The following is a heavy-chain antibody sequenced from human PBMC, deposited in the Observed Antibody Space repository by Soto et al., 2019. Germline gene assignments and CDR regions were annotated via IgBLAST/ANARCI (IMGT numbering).Heavy chain of an antibody. CDR2: INAGNGNT. CDR3: ARDLMHGSGWYLY. J-gene: IGHJ4*02. D-gene: IGHD6-19*01. Sequence: ASVKVSCKASGYTFTSYAMHWVRQAPGQRLEWMGWINAGNGNTKYSQKFQGRVTITRDTSASTAYMKLSSLSSEDTAVYYCARDLMHGSGWYLYWGQGTLVTVSS. V-gene: IGHV1-3*01. CDR1: GYTFTSYA.